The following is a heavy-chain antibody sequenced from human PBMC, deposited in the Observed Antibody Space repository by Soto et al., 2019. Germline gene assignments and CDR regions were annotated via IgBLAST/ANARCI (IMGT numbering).Heavy chain of an antibody. D-gene: IGHD5-18*01. CDR3: AREPQPRGYSSDYFDY. CDR2: IWYGGSNK. CDR1: GFTFSSYG. J-gene: IGHJ4*02. Sequence: PGGSLRLSCAASGFTFSSYGMHWVRQAPGKGLEWVAVIWYGGSNKYYADSVKGRFTISRDNSKNTLYLQMNSLRAEDTAVYYCAREPQPRGYSSDYFDYWGQGTLVTVSS. V-gene: IGHV3-33*01.